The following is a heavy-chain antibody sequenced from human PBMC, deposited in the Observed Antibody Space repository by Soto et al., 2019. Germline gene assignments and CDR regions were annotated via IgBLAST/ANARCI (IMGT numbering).Heavy chain of an antibody. CDR2: INAKSGNP. CDR1: GYTISDYG. V-gene: IGHV1-18*01. CDR3: SRCGLRWLTRTTIINYDFVY. D-gene: IGHD4-17*01. Sequence: QVPLLQPGAEVKKPGASVKVSCKASGYTISDYGLNWVRQAPGQGLEWRERINAKSGNPHYAQRFQDSVNMTTDTSTSTAYREVRGLRSDDTAVYYCSRCGLRWLTRTTIINYDFVYWGQGTLVSVSS. J-gene: IGHJ4*02.